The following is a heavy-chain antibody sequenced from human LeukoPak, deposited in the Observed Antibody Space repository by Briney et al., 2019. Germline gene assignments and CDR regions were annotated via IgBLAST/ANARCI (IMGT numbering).Heavy chain of an antibody. V-gene: IGHV4-39*01. D-gene: IGHD3-3*01. CDR2: IYYSGST. Sequence: SETLSLTCTVSGGSISSSSYYWGWIRQPPGKGQEWIGSIYYSGSTYYNPSLKSRVTISVDTSKNQFSLKLSSVTAADTAVYYCARPPLYYDFWSGPESAEYFQHWGQGTLVTVSS. J-gene: IGHJ1*01. CDR1: GGSISSSSYY. CDR3: ARPPLYYDFWSGPESAEYFQH.